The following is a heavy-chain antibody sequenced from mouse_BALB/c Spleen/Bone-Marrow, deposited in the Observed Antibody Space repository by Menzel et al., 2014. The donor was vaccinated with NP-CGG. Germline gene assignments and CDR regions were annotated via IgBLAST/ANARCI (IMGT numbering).Heavy chain of an antibody. CDR2: IYPGNVNT. Sequence: QVQLQQSGPELVKPGASVRISCEASGYTFTSYFLHWVKQRPGQGLEWIGWIYPGNVNTKYNEKFKGKATLTADKSSSTAYMQLSSLTSEASAVYFCARWVVGRDYAMDYWGQGTSVTVSS. V-gene: IGHV1S56*01. D-gene: IGHD1-1*01. CDR3: ARWVVGRDYAMDY. CDR1: GYTFTSYF. J-gene: IGHJ4*01.